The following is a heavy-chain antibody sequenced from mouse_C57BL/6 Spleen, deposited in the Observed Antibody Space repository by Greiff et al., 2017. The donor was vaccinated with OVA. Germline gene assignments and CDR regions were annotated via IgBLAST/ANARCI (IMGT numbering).Heavy chain of an antibody. J-gene: IGHJ2*01. CDR1: GYAFSSYW. Sequence: QVQLQQSGAELVKPGASVKISCKASGYAFSSYWMNWVKQRPGKGLEWIGQIYPGDGDTNYNGKFKGKATLTADKSSSTAYMQLSSLTSEDSAVYVCARAHYGSAHYFDYWGQGTTLTVSS. CDR3: ARAHYGSAHYFDY. D-gene: IGHD1-1*01. CDR2: IYPGDGDT. V-gene: IGHV1-80*01.